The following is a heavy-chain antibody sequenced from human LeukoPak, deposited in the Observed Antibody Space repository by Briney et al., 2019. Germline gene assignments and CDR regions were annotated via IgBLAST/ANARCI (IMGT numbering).Heavy chain of an antibody. CDR2: IYYRGST. Sequence: SETLSLTCTVSGGPISSSNYYWGWIRQPPGKGLEWIGSIYYRGSTYYSLSLKSRVTISVDTSKNQFSLTLNSVTVADTAVYYCATEWEQLIRTGNFDYWGQGTLVTVSS. D-gene: IGHD1-26*01. V-gene: IGHV4-39*01. CDR3: ATEWEQLIRTGNFDY. J-gene: IGHJ4*02. CDR1: GGPISSSNYY.